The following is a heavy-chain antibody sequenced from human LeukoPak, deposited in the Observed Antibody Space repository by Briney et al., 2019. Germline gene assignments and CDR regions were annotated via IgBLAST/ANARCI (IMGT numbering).Heavy chain of an antibody. CDR1: GYTLTELS. V-gene: IGHV1-24*01. Sequence: GASVKVSCKVSGYTLTELSMHWVRQAPGKRLEWMGGFDPEDGETIYAQKFQGRVTMTEDTSADTAYMELSSLRSEDTAVYYCATDRLPDIVVVPAVTLGYWGQGTLVTVSS. CDR3: ATDRLPDIVVVPAVTLGY. D-gene: IGHD2-2*01. J-gene: IGHJ4*02. CDR2: FDPEDGET.